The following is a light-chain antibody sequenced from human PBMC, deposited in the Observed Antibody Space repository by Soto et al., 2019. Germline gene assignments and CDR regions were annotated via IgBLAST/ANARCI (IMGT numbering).Light chain of an antibody. J-gene: IGLJ3*02. Sequence: QSVLTQPPSASGTPGQRVTMSCSGSGSNIGANYVYWFQQFPGTAPKLLIYNNDQRPSGVPDRFSGSKSGTSASLDISGLRSEDEADYYCAAWDDSLSGRVFGGGTQLTGL. CDR2: NND. CDR3: AAWDDSLSGRV. CDR1: GSNIGANY. V-gene: IGLV1-47*02.